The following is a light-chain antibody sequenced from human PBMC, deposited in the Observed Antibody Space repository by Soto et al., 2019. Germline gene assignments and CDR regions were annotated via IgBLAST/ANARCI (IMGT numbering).Light chain of an antibody. CDR1: NTDVGGYNY. Sequence: FVLTQPPSPSGPPGQSNTNSFTGHNTDVGGYNYVSWYQQHPGKAPKLMIYEVSKRPSGVPDRFSGSKSGNTASLTVSGLQAEGEADYYCSSYAGSNAYVFGTGTKVTVL. CDR3: SSYAGSNAYV. V-gene: IGLV2-8*01. J-gene: IGLJ1*01. CDR2: EVS.